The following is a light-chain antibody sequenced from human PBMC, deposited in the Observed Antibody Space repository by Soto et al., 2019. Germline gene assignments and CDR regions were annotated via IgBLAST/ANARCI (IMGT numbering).Light chain of an antibody. CDR2: EVT. J-gene: IGLJ1*01. CDR3: SSYTSSSTLV. CDR1: SSDVGLFNY. Sequence: QSVLTQPASVSGSPGQSITISCTGTSSDVGLFNYVSWYQQHPGRAPKLLIYEVTNRPAGVSNRFSGSKSGNTASLTISGLQAEDEADYYCSSYTSSSTLVFGSGTKVTVL. V-gene: IGLV2-14*01.